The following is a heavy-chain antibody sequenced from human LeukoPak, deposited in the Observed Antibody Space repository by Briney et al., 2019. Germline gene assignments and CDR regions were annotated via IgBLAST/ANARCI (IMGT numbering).Heavy chain of an antibody. J-gene: IGHJ4*02. CDR3: AANRLGYCSSTSCGALDY. D-gene: IGHD2-2*01. CDR1: GGSISSYY. CDR2: IYYSGCT. Sequence: SETLSLTCTVSGGSISSYYWSWIRQPPGKGLEWIGYIYYSGCTNYNPSLRSRVTISVATSKNQFSLKLSSVTAADTAVYYCAANRLGYCSSTSCGALDYWGQGTLVTVSS. V-gene: IGHV4-59*01.